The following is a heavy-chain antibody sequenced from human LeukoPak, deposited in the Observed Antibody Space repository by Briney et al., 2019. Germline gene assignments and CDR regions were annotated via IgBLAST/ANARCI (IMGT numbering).Heavy chain of an antibody. D-gene: IGHD1-26*01. CDR1: GFTFSSYW. Sequence: GGSLRLSCAASGFTFSSYWMNWARQAPGKGLEWVASINHNGNVNYYVDSVKGRFTISRDNAKNSLYLQMNSLRAEDTAVYYCARAGSYPEGDDYWGQGTLVTVSS. V-gene: IGHV3-7*01. CDR3: ARAGSYPEGDDY. J-gene: IGHJ4*02. CDR2: INHNGNVN.